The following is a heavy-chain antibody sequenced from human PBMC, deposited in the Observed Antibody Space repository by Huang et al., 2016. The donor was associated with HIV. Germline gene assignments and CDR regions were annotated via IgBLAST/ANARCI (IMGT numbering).Heavy chain of an antibody. J-gene: IGHJ4*02. V-gene: IGHV1-8*02. CDR1: GYTFTNYD. CDR3: ARSAYGDLDY. Sequence: QVHLVQSGAEVKKPGASVKVSCKASGYTFTNYDINWVRQAPGRGLEWMGCMNPNTGNTVFAQSFQGRVTMTRKTSITTAYMELTSLTSEDTAVYYCARSAYGDLDYLGLGTLVIVSS. D-gene: IGHD4-17*01. CDR2: MNPNTGNT.